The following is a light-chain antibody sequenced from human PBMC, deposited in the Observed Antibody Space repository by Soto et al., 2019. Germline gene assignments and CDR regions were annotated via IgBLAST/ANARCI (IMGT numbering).Light chain of an antibody. CDR1: QNIDSY. V-gene: IGKV1-39*01. Sequence: DIQITQSASSLSASVGDRVTITCRASQNIDSYLNWYQQRPGKAPKLLIHDASSLQSGVPSRFSGSGSGTDFALTINSLQPEDFATIYCQQTYSTPWTFGQGTKVDIK. CDR3: QQTYSTPWT. J-gene: IGKJ1*01. CDR2: DAS.